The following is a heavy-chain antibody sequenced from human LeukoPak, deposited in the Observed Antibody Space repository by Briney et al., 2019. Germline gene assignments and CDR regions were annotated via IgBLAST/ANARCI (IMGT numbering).Heavy chain of an antibody. CDR1: GYTFTGYY. V-gene: IGHV1-2*06. CDR2: INPNSGGT. J-gene: IGHJ4*02. CDR3: ARGYCSGGSCFYFDY. D-gene: IGHD2-15*01. Sequence: ASVKVSCKASGYTFTGYYMHWVRQAPGQGLEWMGRINPNSGGTNYAQKFQGRVTMTRDTSISTAYMELSRLRSDDTAVYYCARGYCSGGSCFYFDYWGRGTLVTVSS.